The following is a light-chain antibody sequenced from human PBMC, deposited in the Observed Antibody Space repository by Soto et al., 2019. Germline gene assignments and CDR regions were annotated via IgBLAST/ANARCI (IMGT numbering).Light chain of an antibody. CDR3: QSADSSGTYEV. CDR1: ALPKQY. CDR2: KDS. V-gene: IGLV3-25*03. J-gene: IGLJ1*01. Sequence: SYELTQPHSVSVSPGQTARITCSGDALPKQYAYWYQQKPGQAPVLVIYKDSERPSGIPERFSGSSSGTTVTLTISGVQAEDEADYYCQSADSSGTYEVFGTGTKVTVL.